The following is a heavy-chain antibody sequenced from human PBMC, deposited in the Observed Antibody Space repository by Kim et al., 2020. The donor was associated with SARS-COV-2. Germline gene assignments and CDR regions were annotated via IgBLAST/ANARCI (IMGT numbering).Heavy chain of an antibody. CDR1: GVSISSSSYY. CDR2: IYYSGST. CDR3: ARGYCSSTSCYPYNWFDP. V-gene: IGHV4-39*01. Sequence: SETLSLTCTVSGVSISSSSYYWGWIRQPPGKGLEWIGSIYYSGSTYYNPSLKSRVTISVDTSKNQFSLKLSSVTAADTAVYYCARGYCSSTSCYPYNWFDPWGQGTLVTVSS. J-gene: IGHJ5*02. D-gene: IGHD2-2*01.